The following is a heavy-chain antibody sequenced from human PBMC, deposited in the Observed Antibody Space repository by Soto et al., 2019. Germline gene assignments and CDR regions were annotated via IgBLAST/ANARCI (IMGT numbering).Heavy chain of an antibody. CDR2: ISGSGGST. CDR3: AKSRAVPDAFDI. CDR1: GFTFSSYA. V-gene: IGHV3-23*01. J-gene: IGHJ3*02. D-gene: IGHD6-13*01. Sequence: GGSLRLSCAASGFTFSSYAMSWVRQAPGKGLEWVSAISGSGGSTYYADSGKGRFTISRDNSKNTLYLQMNSLRAEDTAVYYCAKSRAVPDAFDIWGQGTMVTVSS.